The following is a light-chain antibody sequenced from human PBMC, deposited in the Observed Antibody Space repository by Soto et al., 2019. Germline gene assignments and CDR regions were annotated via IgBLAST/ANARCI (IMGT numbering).Light chain of an antibody. CDR1: QTISSH. Sequence: DIHLTPSPSSLSASVVDRVTITCRASQTISSHLNWYQQKPGKAPNLLVYAASSLQSGVPSRFTGSGSGTDFTLTISSLQPEDFATYFCQQSYTTPITFGQGTKVDIK. V-gene: IGKV1-39*01. CDR3: QQSYTTPIT. CDR2: AAS. J-gene: IGKJ1*01.